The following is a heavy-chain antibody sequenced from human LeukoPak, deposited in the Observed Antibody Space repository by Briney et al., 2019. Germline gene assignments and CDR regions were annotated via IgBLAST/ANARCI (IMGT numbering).Heavy chain of an antibody. J-gene: IGHJ4*02. V-gene: IGHV4-61*05. CDR3: ARSSRGVTDH. CDR1: GGSIRSSSSY. Sequence: ASETLSLTCTVSGGSIRSSSSYWGWIRQPPGKGLEWIGYIYYSGSTNYNPSLKSRVTISVDTSKNQFSLKLSSVTAADTAVYYCARSSRGVTDHWGQGTLVTVSS. D-gene: IGHD2-21*02. CDR2: IYYSGST.